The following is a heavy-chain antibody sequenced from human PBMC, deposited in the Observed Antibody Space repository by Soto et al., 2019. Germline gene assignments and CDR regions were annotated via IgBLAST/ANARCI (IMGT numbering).Heavy chain of an antibody. Sequence: QVQLQESGPGLVKPSETLSLICTVSGGSISPYYWSWIRLPPGKGLEWSGYIYYSGSTNYNPSLRRRVTITVDPPKNQYALRLSSVTAAHTAVYYCARLGRRTVASHFDYWGQGTLITVSS. J-gene: IGHJ4*02. CDR3: ARLGRRTVASHFDY. CDR2: IYYSGST. V-gene: IGHV4-59*08. CDR1: GGSISPYY. D-gene: IGHD2-21*01.